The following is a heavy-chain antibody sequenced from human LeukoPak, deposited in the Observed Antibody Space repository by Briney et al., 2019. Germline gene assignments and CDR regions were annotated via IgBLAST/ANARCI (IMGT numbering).Heavy chain of an antibody. J-gene: IGHJ4*02. CDR1: GFTFSSYG. D-gene: IGHD3-10*01. CDR3: ARVLWFGGIYYFDY. Sequence: GGSLRLSCAASGFTFSSYGMHWVRQAPGKGLEWVTVISYDGSIEYYADSVKGRFTISRDNSKNTLYLQMNSLRPEDTAVYYCARVLWFGGIYYFDYWGQGTLVTVSS. V-gene: IGHV3-30*03. CDR2: ISYDGSIE.